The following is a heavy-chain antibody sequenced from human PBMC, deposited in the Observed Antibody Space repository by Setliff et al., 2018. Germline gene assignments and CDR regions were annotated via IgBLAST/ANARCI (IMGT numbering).Heavy chain of an antibody. Sequence: ASVKVSCKASGYTFNANAIHWVRQAPGQRLEWMGFIYTDNGNTKYSKNFQDRVAITRDTSASTAYMELSSLTSEDTAVYFCARGSRGFDYWGQGALVTVSS. V-gene: IGHV1-3*04. CDR3: ARGSRGFDY. CDR1: GYTFNANA. CDR2: IYTDNGNT. J-gene: IGHJ4*02.